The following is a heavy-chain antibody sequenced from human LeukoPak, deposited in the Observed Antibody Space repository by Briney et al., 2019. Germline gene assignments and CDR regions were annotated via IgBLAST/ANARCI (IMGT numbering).Heavy chain of an antibody. J-gene: IGHJ4*02. CDR1: GYSISSGYY. Sequence: SETLSLTRTVSGYSISSGYYWGWIRQPPGKGLEWIGSIYHSGSTYYNPSLKSRVTISVDTSKNQFSLKLSSVTAADTAVYYCARDWELIVWGQGTLVTVSS. V-gene: IGHV4-38-2*02. CDR2: IYHSGST. D-gene: IGHD1-26*01. CDR3: ARDWELIV.